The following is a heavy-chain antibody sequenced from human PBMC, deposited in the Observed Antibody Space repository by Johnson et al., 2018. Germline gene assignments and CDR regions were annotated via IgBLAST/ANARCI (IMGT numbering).Heavy chain of an antibody. J-gene: IGHJ6*02. CDR1: GGSVSSSY. V-gene: IGHV4-59*02. D-gene: IGHD4/OR15-4a*01. Sequence: QVQLQESGPGLVKPSETLSLTCTVSGGSVSSSYWNWIRQPPGKGLEWIGYIYHTGTTNYNPSLKSRVTMSVDTSKNQFSLKLTSVTAADTAVYYCARDTRTLVVPYGVDVWGQGPTVTVSS. CDR3: ARDTRTLVVPYGVDV. CDR2: IYHTGTT.